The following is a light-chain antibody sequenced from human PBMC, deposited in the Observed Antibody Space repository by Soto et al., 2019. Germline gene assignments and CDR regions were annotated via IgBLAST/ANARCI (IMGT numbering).Light chain of an antibody. Sequence: QSALTQPASVSGSPGQSITISCTGTSSDVGSYDLVSWYQQHPNKAPKLMIYDVNKRPSGVSNRFSGSKSGNTASLTISGLQAEDEADYYCCSYAGSFTWVFGGGTKLTVL. CDR3: CSYAGSFTWV. CDR1: SSDVGSYDL. CDR2: DVN. V-gene: IGLV2-23*02. J-gene: IGLJ3*02.